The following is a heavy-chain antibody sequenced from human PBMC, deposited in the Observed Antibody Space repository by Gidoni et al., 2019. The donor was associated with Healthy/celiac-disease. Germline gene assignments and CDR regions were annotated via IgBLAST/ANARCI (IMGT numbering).Heavy chain of an antibody. CDR3: AKDAGGYCSGGSCYYQYYFDY. Sequence: EVQLVESGGGLVQPGRSLRLSCAASGLTFDDYAMHWVRQAPGKGLEWVSGISWNSGSIGYADSVKGRFTISRDNAKNSLYLQMNSLRAEDTALYYCAKDAGGYCSGGSCYYQYYFDYWGQGTLVTVSS. CDR2: ISWNSGSI. J-gene: IGHJ4*02. D-gene: IGHD2-15*01. V-gene: IGHV3-9*01. CDR1: GLTFDDYA.